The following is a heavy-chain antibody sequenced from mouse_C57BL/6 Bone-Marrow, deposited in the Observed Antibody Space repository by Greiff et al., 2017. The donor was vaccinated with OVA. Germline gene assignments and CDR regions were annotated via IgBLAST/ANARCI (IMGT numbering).Heavy chain of an antibody. J-gene: IGHJ3*01. CDR3: AGELAWFAY. CDR2: ITHSGET. D-gene: IGHD4-1*01. CDR1: GFPITSGYY. V-gene: IGHV12-3*01. Sequence: VKLQESGPGLVKPSQSLFLTCSITGFPITSGYYWIWIRQSPGKPLEWMGYITHSGETFYHPSLQSPITITRETSKNQFFLQLNSVTTEDTAMYYCAGELAWFAYWGQGTLVTVSA.